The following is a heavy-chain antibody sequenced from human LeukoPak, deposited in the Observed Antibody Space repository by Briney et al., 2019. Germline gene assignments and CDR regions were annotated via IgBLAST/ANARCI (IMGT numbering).Heavy chain of an antibody. J-gene: IGHJ6*03. Sequence: GASVKVSCKASGYTFTSYGISWVRQAPGQGLEWMGWISAYNGNTNYAQKLQGRVTMTTDTSTSTAYMELRSLRSDDTAVYYCAREAGVVIYYYYYNYIDVWGKGTTVTVSS. CDR1: GYTFTSYG. V-gene: IGHV1-18*01. CDR2: ISAYNGNT. CDR3: AREAGVVIYYYYYNYIDV. D-gene: IGHD3-3*01.